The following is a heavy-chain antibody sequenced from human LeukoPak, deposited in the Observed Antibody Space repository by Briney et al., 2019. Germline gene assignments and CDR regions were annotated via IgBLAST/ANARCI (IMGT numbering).Heavy chain of an antibody. J-gene: IGHJ3*02. CDR3: ARLNYDSSGYYRTKDAFDI. D-gene: IGHD3-22*01. Sequence: SETLSLTCTVSGGSISSYYWSWIRQPPGKGLEWIGYIYYSGSTNYNHSLKSRVTISVDTSKNQFSLKLSSVTAADTAVYYCARLNYDSSGYYRTKDAFDIWGQGTMVTVSS. V-gene: IGHV4-59*08. CDR2: IYYSGST. CDR1: GGSISSYY.